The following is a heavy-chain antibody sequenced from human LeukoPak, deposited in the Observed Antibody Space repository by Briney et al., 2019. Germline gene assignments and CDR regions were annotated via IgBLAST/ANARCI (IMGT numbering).Heavy chain of an antibody. Sequence: PGGSLRLSCAASGFTFSSYGMHWVRQAPGKGLEWVAVISYDGSNKYYADSVKGRFTISRDNSKNTLYLQMNSLRAEDTAVYYCAKDDLTYYYDSSGYYWGQGTLVTVSS. V-gene: IGHV3-30*18. CDR1: GFTFSSYG. D-gene: IGHD3-22*01. CDR3: AKDDLTYYYDSSGYY. J-gene: IGHJ4*02. CDR2: ISYDGSNK.